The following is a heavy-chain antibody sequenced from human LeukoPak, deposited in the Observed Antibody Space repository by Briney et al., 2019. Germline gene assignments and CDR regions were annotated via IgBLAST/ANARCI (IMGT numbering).Heavy chain of an antibody. CDR1: GFTFSSYG. V-gene: IGHV3-30*02. CDR2: IRYDGSNK. J-gene: IGHJ3*02. Sequence: GGSLRLSCAASGFTFSSYGRHWVRQAPGKGVEGVAFIRYDGSNKYYADSVKGRFTISRDNSKNTLYLQMNSLRAEDTAVYYCAGQRVVPAASYAFDIWGQGTMVTVSS. D-gene: IGHD2-2*01. CDR3: AGQRVVPAASYAFDI.